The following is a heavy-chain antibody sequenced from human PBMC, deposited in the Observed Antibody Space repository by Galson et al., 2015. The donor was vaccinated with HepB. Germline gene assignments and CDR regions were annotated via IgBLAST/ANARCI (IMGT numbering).Heavy chain of an antibody. CDR1: GGSISSGTYY. Sequence: TLSLTCTVSGGSISSGTYYWNWIRQPAGKGLEWIGRIYSSGGTDYNPSLKSRVTMSVDTSKIQFSLRLTSVTAADTAIYYCARTFVRYNWNDILPDYDAFDIWGQGTVVTVSS. J-gene: IGHJ3*02. CDR3: ARTFVRYNWNDILPDYDAFDI. V-gene: IGHV4-61*02. D-gene: IGHD1-20*01. CDR2: IYSSGGT.